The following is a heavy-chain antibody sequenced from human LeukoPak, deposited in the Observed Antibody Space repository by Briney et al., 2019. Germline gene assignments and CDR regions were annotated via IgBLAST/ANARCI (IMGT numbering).Heavy chain of an antibody. J-gene: IGHJ4*01. Sequence: PGGSLRLSCAASGFTFSSYAMSWVRQAPGKGLEWVSAISGSGGSTYYADAVKGRFIILRDNSKNTLYLQMNNLRADDTALYFCAKSLVRWAFDYWGRGALVSVSS. CDR2: ISGSGGST. V-gene: IGHV3-23*01. CDR1: GFTFSSYA. D-gene: IGHD4-23*01. CDR3: AKSLVRWAFDY.